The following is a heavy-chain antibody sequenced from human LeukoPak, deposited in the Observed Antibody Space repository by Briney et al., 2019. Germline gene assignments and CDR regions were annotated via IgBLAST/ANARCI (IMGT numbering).Heavy chain of an antibody. CDR2: ISAYNGNT. V-gene: IGHV1-18*01. D-gene: IGHD3-9*01. Sequence: ASVKVSCKASGYTFTSYGISWVRPAPGQGLEWMGWISAYNGNTNYAQKLQGRVTMTTDTSTSTAYMELRSLRSDDTAVYYCARVPRWLRYFDWLLPREVWFEPWGQGTLVTVSS. CDR3: ARVPRWLRYFDWLLPREVWFEP. J-gene: IGHJ5*02. CDR1: GYTFTSYG.